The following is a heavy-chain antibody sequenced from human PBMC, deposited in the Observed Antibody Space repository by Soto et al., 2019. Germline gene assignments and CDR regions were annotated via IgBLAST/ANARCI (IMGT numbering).Heavy chain of an antibody. Sequence: ASVKVSCKASGYTFTGYYMHWVRQAPGQGLEWMGWINPNSGGTNYAQKFQGWVTMTRDTSISTAYMELSRLRSDDTAVYYCARGGGDYDSYYYYMDVWGKGTTVTVSS. CDR3: ARGGGDYDSYYYYMDV. J-gene: IGHJ6*03. D-gene: IGHD2-21*02. V-gene: IGHV1-2*04. CDR1: GYTFTGYY. CDR2: INPNSGGT.